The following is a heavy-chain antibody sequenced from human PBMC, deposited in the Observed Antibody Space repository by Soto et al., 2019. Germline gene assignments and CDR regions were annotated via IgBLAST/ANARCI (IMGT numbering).Heavy chain of an antibody. J-gene: IGHJ6*02. CDR3: ARDKRIAVAGTPSYGYGMHV. CDR1: GGTFSSYT. Sequence: QVQLVQSGAEVKKPGSSVKVSCKASGGTFSSYTISWVRQAPGQGLEWMGRIIPILGIANYAQKCQGRATITADKSTSTAYMELSSLRSEDTAVYYCARDKRIAVAGTPSYGYGMHVWGQGTTVTVSS. CDR2: IIPILGIA. D-gene: IGHD6-19*01. V-gene: IGHV1-69*08.